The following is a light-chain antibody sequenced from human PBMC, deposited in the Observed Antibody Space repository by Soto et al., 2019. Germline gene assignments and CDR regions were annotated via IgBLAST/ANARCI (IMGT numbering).Light chain of an antibody. Sequence: DIQLAQSPSFLSASVGDRVTITCRASQGISSYLAWYQQKPGKAPKLLIYTASTLQSGVPSRFSGSESGTEFTLTISSLQPEDFATYYCQQYGSSPPTFGQGTKVDIK. CDR1: QGISSY. CDR2: TAS. J-gene: IGKJ1*01. CDR3: QQYGSSPPT. V-gene: IGKV1-9*01.